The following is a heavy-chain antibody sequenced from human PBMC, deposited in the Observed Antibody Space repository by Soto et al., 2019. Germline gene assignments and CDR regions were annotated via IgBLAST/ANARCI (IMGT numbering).Heavy chain of an antibody. J-gene: IGHJ4*02. CDR1: GGSISSSSYY. V-gene: IGHV4-39*01. Sequence: SETLSLTCTVSGGSISSSSYYWGWNRQPPGKGLEWIGSIYYSGSTYYNPSLKSRVTISVDTSKNQFSLKLSSVTAADTAVYYCARLGSFDYWGQGTLVTVSS. D-gene: IGHD1-26*01. CDR3: ARLGSFDY. CDR2: IYYSGST.